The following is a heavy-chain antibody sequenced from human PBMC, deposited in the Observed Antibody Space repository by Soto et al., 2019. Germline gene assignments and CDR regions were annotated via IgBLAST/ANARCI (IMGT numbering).Heavy chain of an antibody. Sequence: PGESLKISCKGSGYSFTSYWISWVRQIPGKGLEWMGRIDPSDSYTNYSPSFQGHVTISADKSISTAYLQWSSLKASDTAMYYCARLRYCSSTSCYAEYYYYGMDVWGQGTTVTVSS. CDR1: GYSFTSYW. CDR3: ARLRYCSSTSCYAEYYYYGMDV. D-gene: IGHD2-2*01. CDR2: IDPSDSYT. J-gene: IGHJ6*02. V-gene: IGHV5-10-1*01.